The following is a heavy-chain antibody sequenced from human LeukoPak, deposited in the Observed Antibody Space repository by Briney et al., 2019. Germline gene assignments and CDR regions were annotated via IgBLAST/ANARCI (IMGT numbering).Heavy chain of an antibody. J-gene: IGHJ4*02. CDR1: GFTFSSYG. D-gene: IGHD3-10*01. CDR3: AKGVGYGSGSYSDY. V-gene: IGHV3-48*03. Sequence: GGSLRLSCAASGFTFSSYGMNWVRQAPGKGLEWVSYISSSGSTIYYADSVKGRFTISRDNSKNTLYLQMNSLRAEDTAVYYCAKGVGYGSGSYSDYWGQGTLVTVSS. CDR2: ISSSGSTI.